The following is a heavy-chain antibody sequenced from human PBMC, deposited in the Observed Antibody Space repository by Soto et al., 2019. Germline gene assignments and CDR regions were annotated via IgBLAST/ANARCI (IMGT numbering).Heavy chain of an antibody. J-gene: IGHJ4*02. Sequence: SETLSLTCTVSGGSISSYYWSWIRQPPGKGLEWIGYIYYSGSTNYNPSLKSRVTISVDTSKNQFSLKLSSVTAADTAVYYCARAKGTAYIWGSYRLFDDWGQGTLVTVSS. CDR1: GGSISSYY. CDR3: ARAKGTAYIWGSYRLFDD. CDR2: IYYSGST. D-gene: IGHD3-16*02. V-gene: IGHV4-59*01.